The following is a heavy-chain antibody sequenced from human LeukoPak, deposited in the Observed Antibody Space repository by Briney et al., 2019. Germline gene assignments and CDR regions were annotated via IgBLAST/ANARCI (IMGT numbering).Heavy chain of an antibody. V-gene: IGHV3-30*19. CDR3: ARGRYYMDY. CDR1: GFIFSNFG. Sequence: GGSLRLSCAASGFIFSNFGMHWVRQAPGRGLEWVALISSDGNNKDYADSVKGRFTISRDNSKNTLYLQMNSLRGEDTALYFCARGRYYMDYWGQGTLVTVSS. J-gene: IGHJ4*02. CDR2: ISSDGNNK.